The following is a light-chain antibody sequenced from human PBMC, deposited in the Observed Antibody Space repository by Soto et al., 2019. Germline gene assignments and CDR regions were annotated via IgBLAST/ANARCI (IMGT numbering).Light chain of an antibody. V-gene: IGKV1-5*01. CDR1: QSISKW. Sequence: DIQITQSPSTLSASVGDRVTITCRASQSISKWSACYQQQPGKAPNLLIYAASSLETWAPLSFSGGGSSTDFTLTITSLQPDDFATYYCQQYSMYPWTSG. CDR2: AAS. J-gene: IGKJ1*01. CDR3: QQYSMYPWT.